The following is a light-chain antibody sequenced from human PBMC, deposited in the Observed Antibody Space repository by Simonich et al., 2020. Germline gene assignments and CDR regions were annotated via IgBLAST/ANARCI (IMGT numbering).Light chain of an antibody. Sequence: NFMLTQPHSVSESPGKTVTISCTRRSGSIASNYVQWYQKRPGSAPTTVIYEDNQRPSGVPDRFSGSIDSSSNSASLTIAGLKTEDEADYYCQSYDSSNWVFGGGTKLTVL. CDR1: SGSIASNY. CDR2: EDN. V-gene: IGLV6-57*03. J-gene: IGLJ3*02. CDR3: QSYDSSNWV.